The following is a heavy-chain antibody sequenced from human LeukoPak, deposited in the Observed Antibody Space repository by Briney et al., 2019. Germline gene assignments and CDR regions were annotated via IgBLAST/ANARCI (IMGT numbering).Heavy chain of an antibody. Sequence: GGSLRLSCAASGFIFSSYALSWVRQAPGKGPEWVSFISSSGSYIHYADSVKGRFTISRDNAENSLYLQMNSLRAEDTAVYYCANYYGSGSFRNWFDPWGQGTLVTVSS. CDR2: ISSSGSYI. J-gene: IGHJ5*02. CDR1: GFIFSSYA. D-gene: IGHD3-10*01. CDR3: ANYYGSGSFRNWFDP. V-gene: IGHV3-21*05.